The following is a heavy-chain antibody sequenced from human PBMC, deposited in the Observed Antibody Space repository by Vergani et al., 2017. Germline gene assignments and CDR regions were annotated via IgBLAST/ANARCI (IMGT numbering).Heavy chain of an antibody. CDR1: GGSFSGYY. J-gene: IGHJ1*01. D-gene: IGHD6-19*01. CDR2: INHSGNT. Sequence: QVQLQQWGAGLLKPSETLSLTCPVYGGSFSGYYWSWIRQPPGKGLEWIGEINHSGNTNYNPSLKSRVTLSVDTSNNQFSLKLSSVTAADTAVYYCARGAGIIAVAGLEYFQHWGQGTLVTVS. CDR3: ARGAGIIAVAGLEYFQH. V-gene: IGHV4-34*01.